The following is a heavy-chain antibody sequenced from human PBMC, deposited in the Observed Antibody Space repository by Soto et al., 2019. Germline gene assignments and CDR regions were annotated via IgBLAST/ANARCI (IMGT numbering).Heavy chain of an antibody. CDR2: IIPVFGTG. CDR3: ARVGGTGGYTYGLDY. CDR1: GGTFSSYA. D-gene: IGHD5-18*01. J-gene: IGHJ4*02. Sequence: QVQLVQSGAEVKKPGSSVKVSCKASGGTFSSYAISWVRQAPGQGLEWMGGIIPVFGTGIYAQKFQGRVTITADKSTNTAYMELGNLRSEDTAVYFCARVGGTGGYTYGLDYWGQGTLVTVSS. V-gene: IGHV1-69*06.